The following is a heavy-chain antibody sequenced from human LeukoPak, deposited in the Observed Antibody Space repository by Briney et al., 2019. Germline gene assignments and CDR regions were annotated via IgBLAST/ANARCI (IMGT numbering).Heavy chain of an antibody. Sequence: GGSLRLSCTASGFNLASYMLNWVRQAPGKGLEWVSSISSTGSYIYYADSVKGRFTISRDNPGNVFYLQMDSLRAEDTAVYYCTRVAQSGPTGWFDPWGQGTLVTVSS. V-gene: IGHV3-21*01. D-gene: IGHD1-1*01. CDR3: TRVAQSGPTGWFDP. CDR1: GFNLASYM. J-gene: IGHJ5*02. CDR2: ISSTGSYI.